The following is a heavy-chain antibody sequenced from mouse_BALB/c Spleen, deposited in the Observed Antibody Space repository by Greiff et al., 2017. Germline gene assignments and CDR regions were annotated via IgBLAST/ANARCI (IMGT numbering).Heavy chain of an antibody. J-gene: IGHJ3*01. CDR2: INPSNGRT. V-gene: IGHV1S81*02. Sequence: QVQLQQPGAELVKPGASVKLSCKASGYTFTSYWMHWVKQRPGQGLEWIGEINPSNGRTNYNEKFKSKATLTVDKSSSTAYMQLSSLTSEDSAVYDCARSGYYRYDGFAYWGQGTLVTVSA. D-gene: IGHD2-14*01. CDR1: GYTFTSYW. CDR3: ARSGYYRYDGFAY.